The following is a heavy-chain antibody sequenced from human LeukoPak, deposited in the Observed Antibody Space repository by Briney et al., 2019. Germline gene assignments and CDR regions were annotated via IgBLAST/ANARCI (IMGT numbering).Heavy chain of an antibody. Sequence: SETLSLTCTVSGGSISSSSYYWGWIRQPPGKGLEWIGSIYYSGSTYYNPSLKSRVTISIDTSKNQFSLRLRSVTAADTAVYYCAREILYDSTGYYLWGQGTVVTVSP. J-gene: IGHJ4*02. V-gene: IGHV4-39*07. CDR2: IYYSGST. CDR1: GGSISSSSYY. CDR3: AREILYDSTGYYL. D-gene: IGHD3-22*01.